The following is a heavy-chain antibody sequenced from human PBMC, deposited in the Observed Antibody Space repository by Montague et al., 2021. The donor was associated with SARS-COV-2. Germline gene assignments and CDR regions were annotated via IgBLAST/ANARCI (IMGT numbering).Heavy chain of an antibody. CDR1: GGSISSSNW. V-gene: IGHV4-4*02. D-gene: IGHD2-8*01. J-gene: IGHJ4*02. Sequence: SETLSLTCAVSGGSISSSNWWSWVRQPPGKGLEWIGEVYHSGSTNYNPSFKSRVTISADKSTNQFSLRLTSVTAEDTAVFYCATRYYSDTRASNGVYWGQGALVTVSS. CDR3: ATRYYSDTRASNGVY. CDR2: VYHSGST.